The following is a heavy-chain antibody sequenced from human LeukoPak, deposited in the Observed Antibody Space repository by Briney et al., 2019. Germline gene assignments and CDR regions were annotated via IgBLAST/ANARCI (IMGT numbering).Heavy chain of an antibody. CDR2: IFYSGST. CDR3: ARHVRDDYDFLTGKYYYYYYMDV. Sequence: PSETLSLTCTVSGGSISSSNYYWGWIRQPPGKGLEWLGNIFYSGSTYHNPSLKSRVTISVDTTKMQFSLKLSSVTAADTAVYYCARHVRDDYDFLTGKYYYYYYMDVWGKGTTVTVSS. V-gene: IGHV4-39*01. CDR1: GGSISSSNYY. J-gene: IGHJ6*03. D-gene: IGHD3-9*01.